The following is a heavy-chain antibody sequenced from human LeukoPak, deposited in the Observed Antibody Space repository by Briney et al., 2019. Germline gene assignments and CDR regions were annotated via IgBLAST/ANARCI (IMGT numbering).Heavy chain of an antibody. Sequence: GGSLRLSCAASGFTFSSYSMNWVRQAPGKGLEWLSYISSSSGTIYYADSLKGRFTISRDNAKNSLYLQMNSLRAEDTAVYYCARQIFRAFDSWGQGTLVTVSS. V-gene: IGHV3-48*04. J-gene: IGHJ4*02. CDR3: ARQIFRAFDS. CDR2: ISSSSGTI. CDR1: GFTFSSYS.